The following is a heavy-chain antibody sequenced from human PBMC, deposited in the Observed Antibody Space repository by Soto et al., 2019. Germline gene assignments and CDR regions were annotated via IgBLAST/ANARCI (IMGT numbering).Heavy chain of an antibody. CDR3: ASSAGFRSGGSCYDY. CDR1: KLTVGSSY. Sequence: EVQLVETGGGLIQPGGSLRLSCAASKLTVGSSYMTWVRQAPGKGLEWVSVIYSGGLTYYADSVKGRFTISRDTSKNTLYLQMNTLRADDTAVYYCASSAGFRSGGSCYDYWGQGTLVTVSS. D-gene: IGHD2-15*01. V-gene: IGHV3-53*02. CDR2: IYSGGLT. J-gene: IGHJ4*02.